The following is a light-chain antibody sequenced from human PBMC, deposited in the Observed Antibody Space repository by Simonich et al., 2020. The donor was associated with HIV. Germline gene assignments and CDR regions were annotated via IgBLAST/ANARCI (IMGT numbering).Light chain of an antibody. J-gene: IGLJ2*01. CDR3: CSYAGSSTVV. V-gene: IGLV2-23*01. CDR2: EGS. Sequence: QSALTQPVSVSGSPGQSITISCTGTSSDVGGYNHVSWYQQHPGKAPKLMIYEGSKRPSGVSNRFSGSKSGNTASLTISGLQAEDEAYYYCCSYAGSSTVVFGGGTKLTVL. CDR1: SSDVGGYNH.